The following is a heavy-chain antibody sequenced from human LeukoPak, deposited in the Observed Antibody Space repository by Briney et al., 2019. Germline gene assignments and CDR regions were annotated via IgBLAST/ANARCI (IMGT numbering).Heavy chain of an antibody. CDR3: ARVGATGSGDFDY. D-gene: IGHD1-26*01. CDR2: IYYSGST. J-gene: IGHJ4*02. CDR1: GGSVRSGSYY. Sequence: SETLSLTCTVSGGSVRSGSYYWSRIPQPPGKGVEWIGYIYYSGSTNYNPSLKSRVTISVDTSKNQFSMKLNSVTAADTAVYYCARVGATGSGDFDYWGQGTLVTVSS. V-gene: IGHV4-61*01.